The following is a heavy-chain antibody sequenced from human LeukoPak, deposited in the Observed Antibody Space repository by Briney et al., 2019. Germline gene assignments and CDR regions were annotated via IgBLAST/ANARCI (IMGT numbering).Heavy chain of an antibody. J-gene: IGHJ4*02. CDR1: GGSFSGYY. CDR3: ARGGSVVVAADFDY. V-gene: IGHV4-34*01. D-gene: IGHD2-15*01. CDR2: INHSGST. Sequence: SETLSLTCAVYGGSFSGYYWSWIRQPPGKGLEWVGEINHSGSTNYNPSLKSRVTISVDTSKNQFSLKLSSVTAADTAVYYCARGGSVVVAADFDYWGQGTLVTVSS.